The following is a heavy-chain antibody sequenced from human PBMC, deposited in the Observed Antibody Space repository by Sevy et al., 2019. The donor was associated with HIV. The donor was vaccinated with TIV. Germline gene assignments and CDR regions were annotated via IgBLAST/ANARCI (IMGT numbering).Heavy chain of an antibody. CDR3: TRDDIYTHPWEFDW. D-gene: IGHD1-26*01. V-gene: IGHV1-2*02. J-gene: IGHJ4*01. CDR2: INPNNGAS. CDR1: GYTFTDYY. Sequence: ASVKVSCKSVGYTFTDYYLHWVRQAPGQGLEWMAWINPNNGASRSAEKFQGRITLTRDMSFSTAYMGLSRLRSDDTAIYFCTRDDIYTHPWEFDWWGHGARVTVSS.